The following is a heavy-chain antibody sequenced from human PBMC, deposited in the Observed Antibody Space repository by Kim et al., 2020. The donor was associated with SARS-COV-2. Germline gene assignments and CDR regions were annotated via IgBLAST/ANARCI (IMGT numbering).Heavy chain of an antibody. CDR2: INHSGST. V-gene: IGHV4-34*01. D-gene: IGHD6-13*01. J-gene: IGHJ4*02. CDR1: GGSFSGYY. CDR3: ARGGWGIAAAPDY. Sequence: SETLSLTCAVYGGSFSGYYWSWIRQPPGKGLEWIGEINHSGSTNYNPSLKSRVTISVDTSKNQFSLKLSSVTAADTAVYYCARGGWGIAAAPDYWGQGTLVTVSS.